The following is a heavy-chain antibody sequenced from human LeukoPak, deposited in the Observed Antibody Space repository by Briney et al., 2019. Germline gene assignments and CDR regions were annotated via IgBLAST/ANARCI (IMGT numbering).Heavy chain of an antibody. Sequence: SETLSLTCTVSGYSISSGYYWGWIRQPPGKGLEWIGSIYHSGSTYYNPSLKSRVTISVDTSKNQFSLKLSSVTAADTAVYYCAREEAYYYASSGYYDGVYWGQGTLVTVSS. V-gene: IGHV4-38-2*02. CDR3: AREEAYYYASSGYYDGVY. CDR1: GYSISSGYY. D-gene: IGHD3-22*01. J-gene: IGHJ4*02. CDR2: IYHSGST.